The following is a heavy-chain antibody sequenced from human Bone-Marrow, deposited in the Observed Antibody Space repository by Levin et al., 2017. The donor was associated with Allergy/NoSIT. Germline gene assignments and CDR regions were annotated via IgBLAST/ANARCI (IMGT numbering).Heavy chain of an antibody. Sequence: GSLRLSCTVSGGSISRSPYYWVWIRQPPGKGLEWIGSIYYIGNTYYNPSLKSRATISVDTSKNLFSLKLSSVTAADTAVYYCAREGTLHSCDSFGQAALVTVSS. CDR3: AREGTLHSCDS. V-gene: IGHV4-39*07. J-gene: IGHJ5*01. D-gene: IGHD1-14*01. CDR2: IYYIGNT. CDR1: GGSISRSPYY.